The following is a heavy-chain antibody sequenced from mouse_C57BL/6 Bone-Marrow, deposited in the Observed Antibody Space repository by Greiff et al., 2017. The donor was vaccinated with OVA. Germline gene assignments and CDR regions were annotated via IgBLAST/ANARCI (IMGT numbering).Heavy chain of an antibody. V-gene: IGHV2-6*01. CDR1: GFSLTSYG. D-gene: IGHD1-1*02. CDR2: IWGVGST. J-gene: IGHJ3*01. Sequence: VKLMESGPGLVAPSPRLSITCTVSGFSLTSYGVDWVRQSPGKGLEWLGVIWGVGSTTYNTDLKSRMSIRKDNPKSQVCLKMHSRQTDDTAMYYGVSMDDGWADWGQGALVTVSA. CDR3: VSMDDGWAD.